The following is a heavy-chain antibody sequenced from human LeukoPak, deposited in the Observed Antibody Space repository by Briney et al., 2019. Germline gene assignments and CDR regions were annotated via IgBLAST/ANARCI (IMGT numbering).Heavy chain of an antibody. CDR3: ATGRIVGAAED. CDR1: GFMISDYF. CDR2: ISSNSKYT. Sequence: PGGSLRLSCAASGFMISDYFMSWIRQAPGKELEWISYISSNSKYTKYADSVKGRFTISRDNAKNALYLQMNSLRADDTAVFYCATGRIVGAAEDWGQGTLVTVSS. D-gene: IGHD1-26*01. V-gene: IGHV3-11*06. J-gene: IGHJ4*02.